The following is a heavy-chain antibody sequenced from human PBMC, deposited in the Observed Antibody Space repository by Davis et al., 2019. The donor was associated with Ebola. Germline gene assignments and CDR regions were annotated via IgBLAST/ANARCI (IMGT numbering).Heavy chain of an antibody. V-gene: IGHV3-74*01. Sequence: GESLKISCAASGFTSSSYWIHWVRQAPGKGLVWVSRINSDGSSTSYADSVKGRFTISRDNSKNTLYLQMNSLRAEDTAVYYCARLGFFGYSNYGPKAVDYWGQGTLVTVSS. D-gene: IGHD4-11*01. CDR1: GFTSSSYW. J-gene: IGHJ4*02. CDR2: INSDGSST. CDR3: ARLGFFGYSNYGPKAVDY.